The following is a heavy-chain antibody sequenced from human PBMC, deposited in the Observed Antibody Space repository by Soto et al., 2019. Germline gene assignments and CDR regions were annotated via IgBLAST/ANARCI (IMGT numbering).Heavy chain of an antibody. V-gene: IGHV3-21*01. Sequence: EVQLVESGGGLVKPGGSLRLSCAAAGFTFSSYSMNWVRQAPGKGLEWVSSISSSSSYIYYANSVKGRFTISRDNAKNSLYLQMNCLRAEDTAVYYCAREGIAVAGSYFDYWGQGTLVTVSS. CDR2: ISSSSSYI. CDR1: GFTFSSYS. CDR3: AREGIAVAGSYFDY. J-gene: IGHJ4*02. D-gene: IGHD6-19*01.